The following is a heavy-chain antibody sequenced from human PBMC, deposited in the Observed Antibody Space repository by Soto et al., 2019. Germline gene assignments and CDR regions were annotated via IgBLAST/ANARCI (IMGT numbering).Heavy chain of an antibody. J-gene: IGHJ6*02. CDR2: ISVSGGST. Sequence: PGGSLRLSCAVSLSSYAMTWVRQAPGKGLEWVAGISVSGGSTNYAVSVKGRFTISRDNDENTVYLQMNSLRAEDTAVYYCAKGDLFVGGTIYGMDVWGQGTTVTAP. CDR3: AKGDLFVGGTIYGMDV. D-gene: IGHD3-16*01. V-gene: IGHV3-23*01. CDR1: LSSYA.